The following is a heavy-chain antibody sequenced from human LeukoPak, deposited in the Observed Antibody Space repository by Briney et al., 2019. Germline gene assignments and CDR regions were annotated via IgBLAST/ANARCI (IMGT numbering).Heavy chain of an antibody. J-gene: IGHJ3*02. V-gene: IGHV1-2*02. CDR2: INPNSGGT. Sequence: ASVKVSCKASGGTFSSYAISWVRQAPGQGLEWMGRINPNSGGTNYAQKFQGRVTMTRDTSISTAYMELSRLRSDDTAVYYCARADFITMVRGVIKPEPNDAFDIWGQGTMVTVSS. CDR3: ARADFITMVRGVIKPEPNDAFDI. CDR1: GGTFSSYA. D-gene: IGHD3-10*01.